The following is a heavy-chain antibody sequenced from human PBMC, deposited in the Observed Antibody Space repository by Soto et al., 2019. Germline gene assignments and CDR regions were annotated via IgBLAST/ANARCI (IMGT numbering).Heavy chain of an antibody. J-gene: IGHJ4*02. CDR2: IKSKIDGGTT. D-gene: IGHD5-12*01. Sequence: PGGSLRLSCAASGFTFSNAWMSWVRQAPGKGLEWVGRIKSKIDGGTTDYAAPVKGRFTISRDDSKNTLYLQMNSLRAEDTAVYYCAKNSGYDIRRDTIDYWGQGTLVTVSS. CDR3: AKNSGYDIRRDTIDY. CDR1: GFTFSNAW. V-gene: IGHV3-15*01.